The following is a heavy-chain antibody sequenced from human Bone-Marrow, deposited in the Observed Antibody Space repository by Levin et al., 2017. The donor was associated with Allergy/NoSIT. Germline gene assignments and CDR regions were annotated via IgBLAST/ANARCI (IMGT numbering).Heavy chain of an antibody. CDR3: ARGVSGDLDY. CDR2: INSDGSST. CDR1: GFTFSSYW. Sequence: TGGSLRLSCAASGFTFSSYWMDWVRQAPGKGLVWVSRINSDGSSTTYADSVKGRFTISRDNPKNTVYLQMNSLRAEDTAVYFCARGVSGDLDYWGQGTLVTVST. D-gene: IGHD6-19*01. V-gene: IGHV3-74*01. J-gene: IGHJ4*02.